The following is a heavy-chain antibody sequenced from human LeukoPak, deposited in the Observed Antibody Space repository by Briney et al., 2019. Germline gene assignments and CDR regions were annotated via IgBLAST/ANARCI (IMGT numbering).Heavy chain of an antibody. D-gene: IGHD2-15*01. V-gene: IGHV1-8*01. CDR1: GYTFTSYD. CDR2: MNPNSGNT. CDR3: AXXESRYSRYYYYYMDV. Sequence: ASVKVSCKASGYTFTSYDINWVRQATGQGLEWMGWMNPNSGNTGYAQKFQGRVTMTRNTSITTAYMELSSLRSEDTAVYYCAXXESRYSRYYYYYMDVWGKGTTVTVSS. J-gene: IGHJ6*03.